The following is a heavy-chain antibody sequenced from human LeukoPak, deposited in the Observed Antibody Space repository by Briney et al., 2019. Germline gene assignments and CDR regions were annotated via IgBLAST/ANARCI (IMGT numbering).Heavy chain of an antibody. D-gene: IGHD3-3*01. CDR2: LRFDGTNR. J-gene: IGHJ4*02. CDR3: AKDRLNHEIFGWVDY. Sequence: SGGSLRLSCEASGFTFSSYGMHWDREPPGKGLEWVSFLRFDGTNRQYTDSVKGRFTISRDNSKNMLYLQMNSLRTEDTAVYYCAKDRLNHEIFGWVDYWGQGTLLTVSS. CDR1: GFTFSSYG. V-gene: IGHV3-30*02.